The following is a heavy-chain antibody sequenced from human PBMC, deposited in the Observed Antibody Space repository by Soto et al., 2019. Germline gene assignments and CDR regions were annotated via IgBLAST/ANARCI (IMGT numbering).Heavy chain of an antibody. CDR2: VSYSGSP. D-gene: IGHD1-1*01. Sequence: GKGLEWIGYVSYSGSPNYNPSLKSRVTISVDTSKSQYSLRLSYVTAADTVLYYGARHKRKDKWNYEYWGKGTLVTGFS. CDR3: ARHKRKDKWNYEY. V-gene: IGHV4-59*08. J-gene: IGHJ4*02.